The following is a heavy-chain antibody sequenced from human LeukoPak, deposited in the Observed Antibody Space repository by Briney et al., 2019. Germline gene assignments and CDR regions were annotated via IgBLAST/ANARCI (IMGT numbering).Heavy chain of an antibody. J-gene: IGHJ5*02. V-gene: IGHV4-34*01. D-gene: IGHD1-7*01. CDR3: ARGGITGTTWFDP. Sequence: SETLSLTCAVYGGSFSGYYRSWIRQPPGKGLEWIGEINHSGSTNYNPSLKSRVTISVDTSKNQFSLKLSSVTAADTAVYYCARGGITGTTWFDPWGQGTLVTVSS. CDR1: GGSFSGYY. CDR2: INHSGST.